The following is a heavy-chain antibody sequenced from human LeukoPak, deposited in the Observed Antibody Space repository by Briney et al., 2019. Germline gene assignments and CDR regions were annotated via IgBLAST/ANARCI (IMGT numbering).Heavy chain of an antibody. Sequence: SETLSLTCAVSGDSFSSHYWTWIRQSPGTGLEWIGYISHIGRTNYNPSLKSRVPISIDTSKNQFSLKLRSVTAADTAVYYCARDLVMATKGFDIWGQGTMVSVSS. CDR2: ISHIGRT. CDR3: ARDLVMATKGFDI. CDR1: GDSFSSHY. J-gene: IGHJ3*02. V-gene: IGHV4-59*11. D-gene: IGHD3-16*01.